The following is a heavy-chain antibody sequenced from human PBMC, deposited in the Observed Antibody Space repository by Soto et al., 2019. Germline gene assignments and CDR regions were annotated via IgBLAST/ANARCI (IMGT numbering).Heavy chain of an antibody. V-gene: IGHV1-18*04. D-gene: IGHD2-2*01. CDR3: ARDVVVVPAAISSYYYYGMDV. Sequence: ASVKVSCKASGYTFTSYGISCVRQAPGQVLEWMGWISAYNGNTNYAQKLQGRVTMTTDTSTSTAYMELRSLRSDDTAVYYCARDVVVVPAAISSYYYYGMDVWGQGTTVTVSS. J-gene: IGHJ6*02. CDR2: ISAYNGNT. CDR1: GYTFTSYG.